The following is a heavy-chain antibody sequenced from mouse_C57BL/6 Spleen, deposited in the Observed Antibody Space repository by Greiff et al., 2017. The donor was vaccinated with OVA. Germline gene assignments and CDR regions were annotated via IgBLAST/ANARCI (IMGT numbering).Heavy chain of an antibody. J-gene: IGHJ2*01. D-gene: IGHD1-1*01. CDR1: GYTFTSYW. V-gene: IGHV1-69*01. Sequence: QVQLKQSGAELVMPGASVKLSCKASGYTFTSYWMHWVKQRPGQGLEWIGEIDPSDSYTNYNQKFKGKSTLTVDKSSSTAYMQLSSLTSEDSAVYYCARWNYEDYFDYWGQGTTLTVSS. CDR2: IDPSDSYT. CDR3: ARWNYEDYFDY.